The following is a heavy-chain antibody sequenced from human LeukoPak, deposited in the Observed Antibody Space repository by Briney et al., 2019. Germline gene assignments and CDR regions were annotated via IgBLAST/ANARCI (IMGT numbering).Heavy chain of an antibody. J-gene: IGHJ4*02. CDR3: AHGRAAANGT. CDR2: IYWNDDK. D-gene: IGHD6-13*01. Sequence: SGPTLVTPTQTLTLTCTFAGFSLSTSGVGVSCIRQPPGKALEWLALIYWNDDKRYSSSLKSRLTITKDTSNNQVVLTMTNIDPVDTATYYCAHGRAAANGTWGQGTLVTVSS. CDR1: GFSLSTSGVG. V-gene: IGHV2-5*01.